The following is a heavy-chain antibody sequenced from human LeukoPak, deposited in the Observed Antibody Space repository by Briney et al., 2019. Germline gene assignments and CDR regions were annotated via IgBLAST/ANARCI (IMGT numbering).Heavy chain of an antibody. CDR2: VLLSGRT. Sequence: LSETLSLTCAVYGQSVSGSRSYWAWIRQPPGKGLEWIGNVLLSGRTTYNPALESRVSISMDSSKNQSSLTLTSVTAADTAVYYCAKEPDGIRFDPWGQGTLVTVSS. CDR1: GQSVSGSRSY. J-gene: IGHJ5*02. V-gene: IGHV4-34*12. CDR3: AKEPDGIRFDP. D-gene: IGHD1-14*01.